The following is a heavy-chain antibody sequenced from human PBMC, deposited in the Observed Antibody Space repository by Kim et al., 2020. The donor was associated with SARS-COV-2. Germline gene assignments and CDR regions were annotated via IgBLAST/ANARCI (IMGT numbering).Heavy chain of an antibody. J-gene: IGHJ4*02. CDR2: FRGSGGTT. CDR1: GFTFSSYA. CDR3: AKPYSSGWNYFDY. D-gene: IGHD6-19*01. Sequence: GGSLRLSCAASGFTFSSYAMSWVRRAPGKGLEWVSGFRGSGGTTYYADSVKGRFTISRDNSKNTLYLQMNSLRAEDTAIYYCAKPYSSGWNYFDYWGQGTLVTVSS. V-gene: IGHV3-23*01.